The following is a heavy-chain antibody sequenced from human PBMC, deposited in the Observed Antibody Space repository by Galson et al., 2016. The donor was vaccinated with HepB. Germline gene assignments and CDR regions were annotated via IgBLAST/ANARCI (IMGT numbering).Heavy chain of an antibody. Sequence: SLRLSCAGSGFSFDDYAMHWVRQAPGKGLEWVSGISWNSGSIGYADSVKGRFTISRDNAKNSLYLQMNSLSGEDTGLYYCAKDKKRISSRGWRSNSGMDVWGQGTTVTVSS. CDR3: AKDKKRISSRGWRSNSGMDV. J-gene: IGHJ6*02. V-gene: IGHV3-9*01. D-gene: IGHD3-10*01. CDR2: ISWNSGSI. CDR1: GFSFDDYA.